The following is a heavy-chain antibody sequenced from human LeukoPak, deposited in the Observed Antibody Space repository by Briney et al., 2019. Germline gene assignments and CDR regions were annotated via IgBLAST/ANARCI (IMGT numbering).Heavy chain of an antibody. V-gene: IGHV1-2*02. CDR1: GYTFTNYE. CDR3: AKIGDIVAVPAAINWFDP. CDR2: INPNSGGT. Sequence: ASVKVSCKASGYTFTNYEINWVRRATGQGLEWMGWINPNSGGTNYAQKFQGRLTMTRDTSISTAYMELSRLKSDDTAVYYCAKIGDIVAVPAAINWFDPWGQGTLVTVSS. J-gene: IGHJ5*02. D-gene: IGHD2-2*01.